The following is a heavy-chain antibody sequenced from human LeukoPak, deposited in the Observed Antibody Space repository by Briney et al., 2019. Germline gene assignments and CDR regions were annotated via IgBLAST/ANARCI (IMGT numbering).Heavy chain of an antibody. CDR1: GGTFSSYA. J-gene: IGHJ4*02. Sequence: SVKVSCKASGGTFSSYAISWVRQAPGQGLEWMVRIIPIFGIANYAQKFQGRVTITADKSTSTAYMELSSLRSEDTAVYYCARDGLFRGYDSSGYYSSYWGQGTLVTVSS. CDR2: IIPIFGIA. V-gene: IGHV1-69*04. D-gene: IGHD3-22*01. CDR3: ARDGLFRGYDSSGYYSSY.